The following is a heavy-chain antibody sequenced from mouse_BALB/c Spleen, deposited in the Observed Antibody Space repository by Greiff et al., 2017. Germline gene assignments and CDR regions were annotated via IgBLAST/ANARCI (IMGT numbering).Heavy chain of an antibody. J-gene: IGHJ2*01. D-gene: IGHD2-14*01. CDR2: INPSTGYT. CDR3: ASAYYRYGALYYFDY. Sequence: VQLQQSGAELAKPGASVKMSCKASGYTFTSYWMHWVKQRPGPGLEWIGYINPSTGYTEYNQKFKDKATLTADKSSSTAYMQLSSLTSEDSAVYYCASAYYRYGALYYFDYWGQGTALTVSS. V-gene: IGHV1-7*01. CDR1: GYTFTSYW.